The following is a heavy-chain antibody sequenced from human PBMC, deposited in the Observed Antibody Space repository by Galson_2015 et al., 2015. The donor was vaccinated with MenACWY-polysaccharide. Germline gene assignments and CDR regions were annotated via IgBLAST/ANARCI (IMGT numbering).Heavy chain of an antibody. CDR2: IHYSGST. CDR1: GDSLSSSTYY. CDR3: ARLSKSTIVAPGAVDF. J-gene: IGHJ4*02. D-gene: IGHD2-2*01. V-gene: IGHV4-39*01. Sequence: ETLSLTCTVSGDSLSSSTYYWGWLRQPPGKGLEWIGTIHYSGSTYYNPSLRSRVTVLVDTSKNQFSLKLNSVTAADTAVYHCARLSKSTIVAPGAVDFWGQGTLVPVSA.